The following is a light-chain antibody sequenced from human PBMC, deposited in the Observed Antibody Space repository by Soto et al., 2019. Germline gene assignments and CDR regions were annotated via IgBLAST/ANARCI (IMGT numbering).Light chain of an antibody. Sequence: EIVLTQSPATVSVSPGERATLSCRASQSIETHLAWYQQRPGQAPRLLIFGASNRATGIPARFSGSGSGTDFALTISSLQYEDSAVYYCQQYFHWPPYTFGQGTKLEIK. CDR1: QSIETH. CDR3: QQYFHWPPYT. CDR2: GAS. J-gene: IGKJ2*01. V-gene: IGKV3-15*01.